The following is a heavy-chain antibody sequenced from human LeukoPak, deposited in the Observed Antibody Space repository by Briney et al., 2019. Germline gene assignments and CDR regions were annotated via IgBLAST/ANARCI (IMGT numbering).Heavy chain of an antibody. CDR3: ARRAGRGYDSDY. D-gene: IGHD5-12*01. V-gene: IGHV3-21*01. Sequence: GGSLRLSCAASGFTFSSYEMNWVRQAPGKGLEWVSSISSSSSYIYYADSVKGRFTISRDNAKNSLYLQMNSLRAEDTAVYYCARRAGRGYDSDYWGQGTLVTVSS. CDR2: ISSSSSYI. CDR1: GFTFSSYE. J-gene: IGHJ4*02.